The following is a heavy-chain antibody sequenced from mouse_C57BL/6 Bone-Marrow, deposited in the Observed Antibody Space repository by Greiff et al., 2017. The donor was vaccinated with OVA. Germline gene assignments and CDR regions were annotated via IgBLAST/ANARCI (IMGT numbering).Heavy chain of an antibody. CDR2: INPNYGTT. V-gene: IGHV1-39*01. D-gene: IGHD1-1*01. CDR1: GYSFTDYN. Sequence: EVQLQQSGPELVKPGASVKISCKASGYSFTDYNMNWVKQSNGKSLEWIGVINPNYGTTSYNQKFKGKATLTVDQSSSSAYLQLNSLTSEDSSVYYCARKNYGSYWYFDVWGTGTTVTVSS. J-gene: IGHJ1*03. CDR3: ARKNYGSYWYFDV.